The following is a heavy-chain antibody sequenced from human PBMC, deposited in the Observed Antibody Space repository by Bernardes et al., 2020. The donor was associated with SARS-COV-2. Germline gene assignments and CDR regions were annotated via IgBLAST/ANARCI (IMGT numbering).Heavy chain of an antibody. CDR1: GGSISSGGYY. CDR3: ASGFYSLEGMDV. J-gene: IGHJ6*02. Sequence: SETLSLTCTVSGGSISSGGYYWSWIRQHPGKGLEWIGYIYYSGSTYYNPSLKSRVTISVDTSKNQFSLKLSSVTAADTAVYYCASGFYSLEGMDVWGQGTTVTVSS. D-gene: IGHD2-15*01. CDR2: IYYSGST. V-gene: IGHV4-31*03.